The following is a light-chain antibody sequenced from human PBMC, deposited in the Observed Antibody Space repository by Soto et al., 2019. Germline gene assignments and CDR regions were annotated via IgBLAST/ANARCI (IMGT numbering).Light chain of an antibody. J-gene: IGKJ2*01. CDR2: GAS. Sequence: EIVMTQSPATLSVSPGERASLSCRASQSVGSNLAWYQQTAGQAPRLLIYGASTRATGIPARFSGSGSGTEFTLTISSLQSEDFAVYCCQQYTNWPYTFGQGTKLEIK. V-gene: IGKV3-15*01. CDR1: QSVGSN. CDR3: QQYTNWPYT.